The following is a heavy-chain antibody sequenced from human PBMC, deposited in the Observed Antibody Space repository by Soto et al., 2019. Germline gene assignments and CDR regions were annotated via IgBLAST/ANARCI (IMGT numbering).Heavy chain of an antibody. CDR1: GGSISSGDYY. Sequence: SETLSLTCTVSGGSISSGDYYWSWIRQPPGKGLEWIGYIYYSGSTYYNPSLKSRVTISVDTSKNQFSLKLSSVTAADTAVYYCARGSRDRQDFWSGFFPINWFDPWGQGTLVTVSS. CDR3: ARGSRDRQDFWSGFFPINWFDP. CDR2: IYYSGST. J-gene: IGHJ5*02. D-gene: IGHD3-3*01. V-gene: IGHV4-30-4*01.